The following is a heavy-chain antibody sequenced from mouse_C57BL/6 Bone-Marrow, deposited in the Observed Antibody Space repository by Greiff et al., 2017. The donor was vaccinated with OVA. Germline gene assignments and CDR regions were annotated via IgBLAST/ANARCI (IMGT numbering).Heavy chain of an antibody. CDR3: ARYDGYYWYAMDY. J-gene: IGHJ4*01. CDR2: INPSNGGT. V-gene: IGHV1-53*01. CDR1: GYTFTSYW. D-gene: IGHD2-3*01. Sequence: VQLQQPGTELVKPGASVKLSCKASGYTFTSYWMHWVKQRPGQGLEWIGNINPSNGGTNYNEKFKSKATLTVDKSSSTAYMQLSSLTSEDSAVYYCARYDGYYWYAMDYWGQGTSVTVSS.